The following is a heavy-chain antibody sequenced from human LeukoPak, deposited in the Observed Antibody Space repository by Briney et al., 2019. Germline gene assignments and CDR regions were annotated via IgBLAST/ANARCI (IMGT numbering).Heavy chain of an antibody. CDR1: GGSISSGGYY. V-gene: IGHV4-31*03. CDR3: ARADCSSTSCYKGYYYYGMDV. J-gene: IGHJ6*02. Sequence: SETLSLTCTVSGGSISSGGYYWSWIRQHPGKGLEWIGYIYYSGSTYYNPSLKSRVTISVDTSKNQFSLKLSSVTAADTAVYYCARADCSSTSCYKGYYYYGMDVWGQGTTVTASS. D-gene: IGHD2-2*02. CDR2: IYYSGST.